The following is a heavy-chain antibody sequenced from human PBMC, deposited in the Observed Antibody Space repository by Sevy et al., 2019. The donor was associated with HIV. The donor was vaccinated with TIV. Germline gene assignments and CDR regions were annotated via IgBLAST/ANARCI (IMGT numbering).Heavy chain of an antibody. CDR2: ISGSGGST. D-gene: IGHD6-13*01. J-gene: IGHJ3*02. V-gene: IGHV3-23*01. CDR3: AKVDGYSSGWYDDAFDI. CDR1: GFTFSSYA. Sequence: GGSLRLSCAASGFTFSSYAMSWVRQAPGKGLEWVSDISGSGGSTYYADSVKGRFTISRDNSKNTLYLQMNSLRAEDTAVYYCAKVDGYSSGWYDDAFDIWGQGTMVTVSS.